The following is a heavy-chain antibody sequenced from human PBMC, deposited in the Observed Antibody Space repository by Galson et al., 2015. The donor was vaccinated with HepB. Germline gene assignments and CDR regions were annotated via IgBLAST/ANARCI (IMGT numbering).Heavy chain of an antibody. CDR1: GYTFTSYG. V-gene: IGHV1-18*01. J-gene: IGHJ5*02. Sequence: SVKVSCKASGYTFTSYGISWVRQAPGQGLEWMGWISTYNGNTNYAQKLQGRVTMTTDTSTSTAYMELRSLRSDDTAVYYCARDRSITIVQGVISTLVWFDPWGQGTLVTVSS. D-gene: IGHD3-10*01. CDR3: ARDRSITIVQGVISTLVWFDP. CDR2: ISTYNGNT.